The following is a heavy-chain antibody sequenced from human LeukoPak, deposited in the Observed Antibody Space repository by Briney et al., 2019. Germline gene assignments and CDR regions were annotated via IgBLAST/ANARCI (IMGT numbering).Heavy chain of an antibody. J-gene: IGHJ2*01. CDR3: AKAVAGYWYFDL. CDR2: ISGSGGIT. V-gene: IGHV3-23*01. Sequence: PGGSLRLSCVASGFTFSNYAMTWVRQAPGKGLEWVSDISGSGGITYYADSVRGRLTISRDNSLHTLYLQMNSLRAEDTAVYYCAKAVAGYWYFDLWGRGTPLTVSS. D-gene: IGHD6-19*01. CDR1: GFTFSNYA.